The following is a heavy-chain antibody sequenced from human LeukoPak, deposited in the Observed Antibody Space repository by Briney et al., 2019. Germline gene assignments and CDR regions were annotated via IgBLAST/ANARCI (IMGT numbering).Heavy chain of an antibody. CDR2: INWNGGST. CDR3: ARLLWFGELRRSRFDP. Sequence: PGGSLRLSCAASGFTFDDYGMSWARQAPGKGVEWVSGINWNGGSTGYADSVKGRFTISRDNAKNSLYLQMNSLRAEDTALYYCARLLWFGELRRSRFDPWGQGTLVTVSS. D-gene: IGHD3-10*01. J-gene: IGHJ5*02. V-gene: IGHV3-20*04. CDR1: GFTFDDYG.